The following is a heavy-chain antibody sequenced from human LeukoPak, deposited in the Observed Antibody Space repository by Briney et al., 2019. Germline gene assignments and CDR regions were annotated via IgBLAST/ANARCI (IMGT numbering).Heavy chain of an antibody. Sequence: GGSLRLSCVASGFKFSDYGMHWVHQAPGKGLEWVAFIRYDESNKYYVDSVKGRFTISRDNSRNTLYLQMNSLRPDDTAVYHCATSREGYMGNFDMWCQGTMVIVS. J-gene: IGHJ3*02. D-gene: IGHD5-24*01. CDR2: IRYDESNK. CDR1: GFKFSDYG. V-gene: IGHV3-30*02. CDR3: ATSREGYMGNFDM.